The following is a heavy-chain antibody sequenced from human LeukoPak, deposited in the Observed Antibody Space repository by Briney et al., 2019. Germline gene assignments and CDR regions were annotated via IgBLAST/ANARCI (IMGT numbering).Heavy chain of an antibody. CDR1: GYTFNSYD. J-gene: IGHJ4*02. CDR3: ARGPHTSGWPQQYY. V-gene: IGHV1-8*01. CDR2: MNPNSGNT. D-gene: IGHD6-19*01. Sequence: GASVKVSCKASGYTFNSYDINWVRQAPGQGLEWMGWMNPNSGNTGYAQKFQGRVTMTRNISITTAYMELSSLTSEDTAVYYCARGPHTSGWPQQYYWGQGTLVTVSS.